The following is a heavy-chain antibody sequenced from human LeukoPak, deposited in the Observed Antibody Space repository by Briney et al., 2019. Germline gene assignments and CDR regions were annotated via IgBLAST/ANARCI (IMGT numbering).Heavy chain of an antibody. CDR2: IYYSGST. V-gene: IGHV4-39*07. CDR3: VREGWQWLVHAFDI. Sequence: PSETLSLTCTVSGGSISSSSHYWGWIRQLPGKGLEWIGNIYYSGSTYYKSSLKSRVTISVDTSKNRFSLKLSSVTAADTAVYYCVREGWQWLVHAFDIWGQGTMVTGSS. CDR1: GGSISSSSHY. J-gene: IGHJ3*02. D-gene: IGHD6-19*01.